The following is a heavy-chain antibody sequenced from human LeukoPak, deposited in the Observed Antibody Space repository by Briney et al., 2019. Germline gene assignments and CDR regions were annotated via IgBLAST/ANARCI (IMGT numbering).Heavy chain of an antibody. CDR1: GGSISSGSYC. J-gene: IGHJ5*02. V-gene: IGHV4-61*02. D-gene: IGHD3-3*01. CDR2: IYTSGST. CDR3: ARDSLYYDFWSGYLTGGGWFDP. Sequence: SETLSLTCTVSGGSISSGSYCWSWIRQPAGKGLEWIGRIYTSGSTNYNPSLKSRVTISVDTSKNQFSLKLSSVTAADTAVYYCARDSLYYDFWSGYLTGGGWFDPWGQGTLVTVSS.